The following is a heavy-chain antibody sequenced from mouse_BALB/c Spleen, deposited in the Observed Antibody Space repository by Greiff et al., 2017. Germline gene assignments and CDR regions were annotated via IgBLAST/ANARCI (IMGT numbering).Heavy chain of an antibody. Sequence: VQLQQSGAELMKPGASVKISCKATGYTFSSYWIEWVKQRPGHGLEWIGEILPGSGSTNYNEKFKGKATFTADTSSNTAYMQLSSLTSEDSAVYYCARSAPYDYFDYWGQGTLVTVSA. V-gene: IGHV1-9*01. D-gene: IGHD2-4*01. J-gene: IGHJ3*01. CDR3: ARSAPYDYFDY. CDR2: ILPGSGST. CDR1: GYTFSSYW.